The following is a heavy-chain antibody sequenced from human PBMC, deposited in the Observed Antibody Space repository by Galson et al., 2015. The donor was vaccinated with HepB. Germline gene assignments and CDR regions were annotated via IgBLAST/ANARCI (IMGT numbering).Heavy chain of an antibody. CDR3: ARGGDRSGWSVGLDV. D-gene: IGHD6-19*01. CDR2: IIPIVGIP. V-gene: IGHV1-69*02. CDR1: GGTFSSYT. Sequence: SVKVSCKASGGTFSSYTITWVRQAPGQGLEWMGRIIPIVGIPYYAQQFQGRVTITADKSTSTAYMELNRLRSDDTAVYYCARGGDRSGWSVGLDVWGQGTMVTVSS. J-gene: IGHJ6*02.